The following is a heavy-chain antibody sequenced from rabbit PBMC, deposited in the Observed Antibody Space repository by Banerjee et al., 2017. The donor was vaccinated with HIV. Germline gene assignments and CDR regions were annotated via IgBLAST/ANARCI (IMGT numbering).Heavy chain of an antibody. Sequence: QEQLVEYGGDLVQPEGSLTLTCKASGFDFSSYGISWVRQAPGKGLEWIACINTISGDTVYATWAKGRFTISKASWTTVTLQMTSLTAADTASYFCARDLAGVIGWNFNLWGQGTLVTVS. CDR2: INTISGDT. V-gene: IGHV1S45*01. J-gene: IGHJ4*01. CDR3: ARDLAGVIGWNFNL. CDR1: GFDFSSYG. D-gene: IGHD4-1*01.